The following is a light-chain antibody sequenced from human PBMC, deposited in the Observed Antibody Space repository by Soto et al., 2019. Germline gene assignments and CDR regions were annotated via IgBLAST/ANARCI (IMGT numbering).Light chain of an antibody. CDR1: QSVSSN. CDR2: GAS. J-gene: IGKJ1*01. Sequence: EIVMTQSPAPLSVSPGERATLSCRASQSVSSNLAWYQQKPGQPPRLLIYGASTRATGIPARFSGGGSGTEFTLTTRSLQSEDFAVYYCQQTGTFGQGTKVDIK. V-gene: IGKV3-15*01. CDR3: QQTGT.